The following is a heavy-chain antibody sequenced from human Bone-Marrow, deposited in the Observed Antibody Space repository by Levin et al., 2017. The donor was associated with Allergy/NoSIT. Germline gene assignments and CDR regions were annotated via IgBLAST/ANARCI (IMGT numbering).Heavy chain of an antibody. J-gene: IGHJ4*02. D-gene: IGHD4-23*01. CDR3: ARGSYFGGLSFDC. V-gene: IGHV4-61*03. CDR1: GGSVSSGSYY. CDR2: IYHSGST. Sequence: SCTVSGGSVSSGSYYWSWIRQPPGKGLEWIAYIYHSGSTKYNPSLKSRVTISLDTSRNHFSLRLTSLTAADTDVYYCARGSYFGGLSFDCWGKGTLVTVSS.